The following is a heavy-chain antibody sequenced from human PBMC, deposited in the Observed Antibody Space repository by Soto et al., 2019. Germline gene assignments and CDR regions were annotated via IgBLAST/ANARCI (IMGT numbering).Heavy chain of an antibody. CDR1: GGSISSGGYY. V-gene: IGHV4-31*03. CDR3: ARFIPGTGSDY. D-gene: IGHD1-20*01. Sequence: QVQLQESGPGLVKPSQTLSLTCTVSGGSISSGGYYWSWIRQHPGKGLEWIGYIYYSGSTYYNPSLQRRVTISVDTSKNQFSLKLSSVTAADTAVYYCARFIPGTGSDYWGQGTLVTVSS. CDR2: IYYSGST. J-gene: IGHJ4*02.